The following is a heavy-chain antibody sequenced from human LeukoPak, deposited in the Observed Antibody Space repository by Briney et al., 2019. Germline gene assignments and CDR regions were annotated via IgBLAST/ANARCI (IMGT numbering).Heavy chain of an antibody. D-gene: IGHD5-18*01. V-gene: IGHV4-34*01. CDR3: ARARGGISRGYSYGFFDY. Sequence: PSETLSLTCAVYGGSFSGYYWSWIRQPPGKGLEWIGAINHSGSTNYNPSLKSRVTISVDTSKNQFSLRLSSVTAADTAVYYCARARGGISRGYSYGFFDYWGQGTLVTVSS. CDR2: INHSGST. CDR1: GGSFSGYY. J-gene: IGHJ4*02.